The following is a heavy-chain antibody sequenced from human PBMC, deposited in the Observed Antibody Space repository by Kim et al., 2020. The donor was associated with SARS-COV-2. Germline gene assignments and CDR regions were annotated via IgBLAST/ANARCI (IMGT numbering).Heavy chain of an antibody. CDR1: GFTLGDYY. Sequence: GGSLRLSCAASGFTLGDYYMSWIRQAPGKGLEWLSYISISSTYTNYADSLKGRFTISRDNAKNSVFLDMYSLTVEDTAVYYCARESRDSKYMSGMDVWGQGTTVTVCS. CDR2: ISISSTYT. J-gene: IGHJ6*02. D-gene: IGHD4-4*01. CDR3: ARESRDSKYMSGMDV. V-gene: IGHV3-11*05.